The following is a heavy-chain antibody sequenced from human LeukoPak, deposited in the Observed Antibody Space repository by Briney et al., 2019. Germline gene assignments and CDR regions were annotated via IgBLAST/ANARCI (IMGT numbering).Heavy chain of an antibody. J-gene: IGHJ4*02. Sequence: ASVKVSCKASGYTFTSYYMHWVRQAPGQGLEWMGIINPSGGSTSYAQKFQGRVTMTRDTSTSTVYMELSSLRSEDTAVYYCARDVTIFGVVTRLEDWGQGTLVTVSS. CDR2: INPSGGST. CDR1: GYTFTSYY. D-gene: IGHD3-3*01. CDR3: ARDVTIFGVVTRLED. V-gene: IGHV1-46*01.